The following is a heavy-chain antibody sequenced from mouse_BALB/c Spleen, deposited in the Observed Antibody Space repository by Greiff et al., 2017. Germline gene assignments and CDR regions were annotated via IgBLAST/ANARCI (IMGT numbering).Heavy chain of an antibody. D-gene: IGHD1-3*01. CDR3: ARGITKGPFDY. CDR2: INSNGGST. V-gene: IGHV5-6-3*01. CDR1: GFTFSSYG. J-gene: IGHJ2*01. Sequence: EVMLVESGGGLVQPGGSLKLSCAASGFTFSSYGMSWVRQTPDKRLELVATINSNGGSTYYPDSVKGRFTISRDNAKNTLYLQMSSLKSEDTAMYYCARGITKGPFDYRGQGTTLTVSS.